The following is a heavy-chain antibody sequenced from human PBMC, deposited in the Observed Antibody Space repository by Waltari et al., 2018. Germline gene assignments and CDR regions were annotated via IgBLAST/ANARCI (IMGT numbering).Heavy chain of an antibody. V-gene: IGHV4-59*13. CDR3: ARGGHYDILMDY. Sequence: QVQLQESCPGLVQPSETLSLTSTVSGGSISSYYWIWIRQPPGKGLEWIGYIYSSGSNNYNPSLKSRVTISVDTSKNQFSLKLSSVTAADTAVYYCARGGHYDILMDYWGQGTLVTVSS. CDR2: IYSSGSN. J-gene: IGHJ4*02. D-gene: IGHD3-9*01. CDR1: GGSISSYY.